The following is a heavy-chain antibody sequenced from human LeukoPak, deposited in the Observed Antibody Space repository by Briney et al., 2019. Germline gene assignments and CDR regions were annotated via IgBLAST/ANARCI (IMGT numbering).Heavy chain of an antibody. D-gene: IGHD6-13*01. V-gene: IGHV1-2*02. CDR3: ASWKPGYSSSWYYYYGMGV. CDR1: GYTFTGYY. J-gene: IGHJ6*02. Sequence: ASVKVSCKASGYTFTGYYMHWVRQAPGQGLEWMGWINPNSGGTNHAQKFQGRVTMTRDTSISTAYMELSRLRSDDTAVYYCASWKPGYSSSWYYYYGMGVWGQGTTVTVSS. CDR2: INPNSGGT.